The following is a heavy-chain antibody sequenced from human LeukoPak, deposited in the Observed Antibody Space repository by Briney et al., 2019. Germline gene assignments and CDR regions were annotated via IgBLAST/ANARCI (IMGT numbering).Heavy chain of an antibody. V-gene: IGHV3-30-3*01. Sequence: PGRSLRLSCAASGFTFSSYAMHWVRQAPGKGLEWVAVISYDGSNKYYADSVEGRFTISRDNSKNTLYLQMNSLRAEDTAVYYCAKGHLSSSSIFEYWGQGTLVTVSS. CDR2: ISYDGSNK. D-gene: IGHD6-6*01. CDR3: AKGHLSSSSIFEY. J-gene: IGHJ4*02. CDR1: GFTFSSYA.